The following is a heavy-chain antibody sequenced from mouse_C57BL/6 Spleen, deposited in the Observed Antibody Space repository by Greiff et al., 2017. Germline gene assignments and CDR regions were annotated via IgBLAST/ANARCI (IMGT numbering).Heavy chain of an antibody. D-gene: IGHD2-1*01. CDR1: GFSLTSYG. CDR3: DKRRGNSYAMDY. CDR2: IWSGGST. J-gene: IGHJ4*01. Sequence: QVQLQQSGPGLVQPSQSLSITCTVSGFSLTSYGVHWVRQSPGKGLEWLGVIWSGGSTDYNAAFMSRLSITKDNSKSQVFFKMNSLQADDTAIYYCDKRRGNSYAMDYWGQGTSVTVSS. V-gene: IGHV2-5*01.